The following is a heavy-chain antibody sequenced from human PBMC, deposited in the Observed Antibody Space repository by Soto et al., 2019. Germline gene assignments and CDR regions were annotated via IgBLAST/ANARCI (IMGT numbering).Heavy chain of an antibody. Sequence: QVQLVQSGAEVKKPGSSVKVSCKASGGTFSSYAISWVRQAPGQGLEWMGGIIPISDTTNYAQKFQGRVTITADESTSTAYMELSSLRSEDTAVYYCARSQGSSTSLAIYYYYYYGMDVWGQGTTVTVSS. CDR3: ARSQGSSTSLAIYYYYYYGMDV. J-gene: IGHJ6*02. CDR2: IIPISDTT. V-gene: IGHV1-69*01. CDR1: GGTFSSYA. D-gene: IGHD2-2*01.